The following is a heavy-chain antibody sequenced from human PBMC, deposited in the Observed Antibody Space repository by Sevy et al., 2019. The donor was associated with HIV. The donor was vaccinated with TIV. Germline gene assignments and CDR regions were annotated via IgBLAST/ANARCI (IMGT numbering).Heavy chain of an antibody. CDR3: ARAPTGSQGPGQYFQH. D-gene: IGHD1-26*01. V-gene: IGHV1-18*01. Sequence: ASVKVSCKASGYTFNNYGLSWVRQAPGQGLEWMGWISRYNTNYAQNLQGRVTMTTDTSTSKAYMELRSLRSDDTAVYYCARAPTGSQGPGQYFQHWGQGTLVTVSS. J-gene: IGHJ1*01. CDR2: ISRYNT. CDR1: GYTFNNYG.